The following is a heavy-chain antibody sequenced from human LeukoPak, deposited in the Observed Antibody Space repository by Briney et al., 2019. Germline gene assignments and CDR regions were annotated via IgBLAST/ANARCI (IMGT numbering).Heavy chain of an antibody. J-gene: IGHJ6*03. CDR3: ASIQWLADYYYYYMGV. Sequence: SETLSLTCAVYGGSFSGYYWSWIRQPPGKGLEWIGEINHSGSTNYNPSLKSRVTISVDTSKNQFSLKLSSVTAADTAVYYCASIQWLADYYYYYMGVWGKGTTVTVSS. CDR2: INHSGST. D-gene: IGHD6-19*01. CDR1: GGSFSGYY. V-gene: IGHV4-34*01.